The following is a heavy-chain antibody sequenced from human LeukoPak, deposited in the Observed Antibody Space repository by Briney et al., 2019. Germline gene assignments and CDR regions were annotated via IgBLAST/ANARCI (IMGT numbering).Heavy chain of an antibody. CDR2: FDHEDGET. D-gene: IGHD4-17*01. V-gene: IGHV1-24*01. J-gene: IGHJ6*02. CDR1: GYTVTELS. Sequence: ASVKVSCKVSGYTVTELSMPWVRQAPGKGLEWGGGFDHEDGETIYEQKFQGRVTMTEDTSTDTAYMELSSLRSEDTAVYYCATRGNGDQNYYYYGMDVWGQGATVTVSS. CDR3: ATRGNGDQNYYYYGMDV.